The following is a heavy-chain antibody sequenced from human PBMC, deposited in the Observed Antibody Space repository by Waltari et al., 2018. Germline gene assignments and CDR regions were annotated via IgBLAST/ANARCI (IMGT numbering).Heavy chain of an antibody. CDR2: SSSRSTI. V-gene: IGHV3-48*01. CDR1: GFTFSSYS. Sequence: EVQLVESGGGLVQPGGSLRLSCAASGFTFSSYSMNWVRQAPGKGRGWVSYSSSRSTIYYADSVKGRFTSSRDKAKNSLYLQMNSLRAEDTAVYYCARDIQLFDPWGLGTLVTVSS. J-gene: IGHJ5*02. D-gene: IGHD1-1*01. CDR3: ARDIQLFDP.